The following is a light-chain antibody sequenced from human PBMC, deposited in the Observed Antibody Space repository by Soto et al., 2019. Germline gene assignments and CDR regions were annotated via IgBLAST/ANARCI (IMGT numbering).Light chain of an antibody. V-gene: IGKV3-11*01. CDR1: QSVSSY. CDR2: DTS. CDR3: QQRSNWPPIT. Sequence: EIVLTQSPGTLSLSPGERATLSCRASQSVSSYLGWYQQKPGQAPRLLIYDTSNRATGIPARFSGSGSGTDFTLTISSLQSEDFAVYYCQQRSNWPPITFGQGTRLEIK. J-gene: IGKJ5*01.